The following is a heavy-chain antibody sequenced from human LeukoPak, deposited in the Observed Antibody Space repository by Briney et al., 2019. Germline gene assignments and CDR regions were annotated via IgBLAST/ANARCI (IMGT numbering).Heavy chain of an antibody. D-gene: IGHD3-9*01. V-gene: IGHV3-48*02. CDR3: ATDQRYAFDY. J-gene: IGHJ4*02. CDR1: GFSFTDYP. Sequence: GSLRLSCATSGFSFTDYPMNWVRQAPGKGLEWISNIRTTAEGAKYAYYADSVKGRVTISRDDGKNTLYLHMNSLRDDDAAVYYCATDQRYAFDYWGQGILVTVSS. CDR2: IRTTAEGAKYA.